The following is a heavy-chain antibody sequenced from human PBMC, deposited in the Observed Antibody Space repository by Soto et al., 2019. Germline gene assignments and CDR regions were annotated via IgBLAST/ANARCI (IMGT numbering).Heavy chain of an antibody. J-gene: IGHJ4*02. V-gene: IGHV3-33*01. CDR1: GFTFNRYG. CDR3: ARGVDYFDY. Sequence: ASGGGVVQPGRSLRLSCAASGFTFNRYGMHWVRQAPGKGLEWVAVIWYDGSSEYYADSVKGRFTISRDNSKNTLFLQMNSLRAEDTAVYYCARGVDYFDYWGQGTLVTVSS. CDR2: IWYDGSSE.